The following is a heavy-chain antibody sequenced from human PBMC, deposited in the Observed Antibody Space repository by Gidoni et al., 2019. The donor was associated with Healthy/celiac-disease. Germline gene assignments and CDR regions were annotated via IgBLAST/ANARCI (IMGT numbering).Heavy chain of an antibody. Sequence: QVQLVESGGGVVQPGRSLRLSCAASGFTFSSYAMHWVRQAPGKGLEWVAVISYDGSNKYYADSVKGRFTISRDNSKNTLYLQMNSLRAEDTAVYYCANPIAAAGNDYWGQGTLVTVSS. V-gene: IGHV3-30-3*01. CDR2: ISYDGSNK. CDR3: ANPIAAAGNDY. D-gene: IGHD6-13*01. J-gene: IGHJ4*02. CDR1: GFTFSSYA.